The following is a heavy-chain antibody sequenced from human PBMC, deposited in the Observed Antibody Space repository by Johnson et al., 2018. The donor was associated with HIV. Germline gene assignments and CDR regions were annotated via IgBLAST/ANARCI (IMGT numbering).Heavy chain of an antibody. D-gene: IGHD2/OR15-2a*01. J-gene: IGHJ3*02. Sequence: VQLVESGGGVVRPGGSLRLSCAASGFTLHDYDMSWVRQAPGKGLEWVYGFYRNGGSTGYAASVKGRFTISRDNAKNSLYLQMNSLTAEDTAVYYCARVNIAFDIWGQGTMVTVSS. CDR2: FYRNGGST. CDR3: ARVNIAFDI. V-gene: IGHV3-20*04. CDR1: GFTLHDYD.